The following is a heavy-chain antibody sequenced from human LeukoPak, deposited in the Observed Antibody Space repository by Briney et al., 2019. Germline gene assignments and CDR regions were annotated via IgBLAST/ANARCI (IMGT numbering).Heavy chain of an antibody. V-gene: IGHV3-72*01. CDR1: GFTFSDHY. Sequence: PGGSLRLSCAASGFTFSDHYMDWVRQAPGKGLEWVGRTRNKANSYTTEYAASVKGRFTISRDDSKNSLYLQMNSLKTEDTAVYYCVSSGYSSDTFDYWGQGTLVTVTS. CDR2: TRNKANSYTT. J-gene: IGHJ4*02. CDR3: VSSGYSSDTFDY. D-gene: IGHD5-18*01.